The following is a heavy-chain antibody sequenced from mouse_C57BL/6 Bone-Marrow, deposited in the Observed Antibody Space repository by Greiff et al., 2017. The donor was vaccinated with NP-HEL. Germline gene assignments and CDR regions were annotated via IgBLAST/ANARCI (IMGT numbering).Heavy chain of an antibody. CDR3: ARVYGSSYVKY. CDR1: GYTFTGYW. J-gene: IGHJ2*01. Sequence: QVQLQQPGAELVKPGASVKLSCKASGYTFTGYWMHWVKQRPGQGLEWIGMIYPNSGSTNYNEKLKSKATLTVDNSSSTAYMQRSSLTSEDSAVYYCARVYGSSYVKYWGQGTTLTGSS. CDR2: IYPNSGST. D-gene: IGHD1-1*01. V-gene: IGHV1-64*01.